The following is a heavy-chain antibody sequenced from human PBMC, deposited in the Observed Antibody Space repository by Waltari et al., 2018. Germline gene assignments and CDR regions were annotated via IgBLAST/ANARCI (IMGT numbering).Heavy chain of an antibody. CDR1: GFTFSAYG. CDR3: AKMLDSSGWMGVDY. Sequence: QVQLVESGGGVVQPGRSLRLSCAASGFTFSAYGMNWVRQAPGKGLEWVGVILDDGSKKYLADSVKGRFTISRDNSKNTLYLQMNSLRPEDTALYYCAKMLDSSGWMGVDYWGQGTLVTVSS. V-gene: IGHV3-30*18. D-gene: IGHD6-19*01. J-gene: IGHJ4*02. CDR2: ILDDGSKK.